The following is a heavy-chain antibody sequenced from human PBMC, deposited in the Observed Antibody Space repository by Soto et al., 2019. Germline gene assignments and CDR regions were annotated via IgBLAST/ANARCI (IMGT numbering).Heavy chain of an antibody. CDR2: ISYDGSNK. Sequence: QVQLVESGGGVVQPGRSLRLSCAASGFTFSSYAMHWVRQAPGQGLEWVAVISYDGSNKYYADSVKGRFTISRDNSKNTLYLQMDRLGAEDTAVYYCASPSRYCRDGLEGMDVWGQGTTVTVSS. V-gene: IGHV3-30-3*01. J-gene: IGHJ6*02. CDR1: GFTFSSYA. CDR3: ASPSRYCRDGLEGMDV. D-gene: IGHD2-8*02.